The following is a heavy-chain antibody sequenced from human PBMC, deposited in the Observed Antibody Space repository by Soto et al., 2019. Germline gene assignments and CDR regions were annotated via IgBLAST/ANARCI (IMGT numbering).Heavy chain of an antibody. V-gene: IGHV1-18*04. CDR3: ARGHCSGGSCYSGPWDP. D-gene: IGHD2-15*01. J-gene: IGHJ5*02. Sequence: ASVKVSCKASGYTFTSYGISWVRQAPGQGLEWMGWISAYNGNTNYAQKLQGRVTMTTDTSTSTAYMELRSLRSDDTAVHYCARGHCSGGSCYSGPWDPWGQGTLVTVSS. CDR1: GYTFTSYG. CDR2: ISAYNGNT.